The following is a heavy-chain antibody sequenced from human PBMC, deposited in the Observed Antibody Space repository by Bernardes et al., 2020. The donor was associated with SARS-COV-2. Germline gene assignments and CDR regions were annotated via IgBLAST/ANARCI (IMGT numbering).Heavy chain of an antibody. J-gene: IGHJ6*02. V-gene: IGHV3-20*01. D-gene: IGHD6-19*01. CDR3: ARFGVAVAVSYGMDV. CDR2: INWNGGST. Sequence: GGSLRLSCAASGFTFDDYGMSWVRQAPGKGLEWVSGINWNGGSTGYADSVKGRFTISRDNAKNSLYLQMNSLRAEDTALYHCARFGVAVAVSYGMDVWGQGTTVTVSS. CDR1: GFTFDDYG.